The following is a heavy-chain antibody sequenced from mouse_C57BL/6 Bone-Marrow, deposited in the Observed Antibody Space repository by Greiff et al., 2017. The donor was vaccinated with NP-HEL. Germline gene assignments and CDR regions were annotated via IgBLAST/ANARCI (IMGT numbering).Heavy chain of an antibody. CDR1: GYTFTSYL. V-gene: IGHV1-72*01. J-gene: IGHJ2*01. CDR3: ARDYYSSSSFDN. D-gene: IGHD1-1*01. Sequence: VKLQQPGAELVKPGASVKLSCKASGYTFTSYLMHWVKQRPGRGLEWIGRIDPNSGGTKYNEKFKSKATLTVDKPSTTAYLQLNSLTSEDAAVYYCARDYYSSSSFDNWGQGTTLTVSS. CDR2: IDPNSGGT.